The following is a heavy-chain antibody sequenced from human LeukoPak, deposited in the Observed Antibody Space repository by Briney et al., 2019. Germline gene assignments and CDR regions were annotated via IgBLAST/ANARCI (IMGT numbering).Heavy chain of an antibody. V-gene: IGHV4-4*07. Sequence: SETLSLTCTVSGGSISSYYWSWIRQPAGKGLEWIGRIYTSGSTNYNPSLKSRVTMSVDTSKNQFSLKLSSVTAADTAVYYCARDQVTISANWFDPWGQGTLVTVSS. CDR1: GGSISSYY. CDR3: ARDQVTISANWFDP. J-gene: IGHJ5*02. CDR2: IYTSGST. D-gene: IGHD3-3*01.